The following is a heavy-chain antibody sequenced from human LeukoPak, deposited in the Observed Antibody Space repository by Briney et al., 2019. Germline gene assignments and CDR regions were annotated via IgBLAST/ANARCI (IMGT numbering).Heavy chain of an antibody. CDR3: ARVRGVRALYYYYYMDV. CDR2: ISYDGSNK. Sequence: RPGGSLRLSCAASGFTFSSYAMHWVRQAPGKGLEWVAVISYDGSNKYYADSVKGRFTISRDNSKNTLYLQMNSLRAEDTAVYYCARVRGVRALYYYYYMDVWGKGTTVTVSS. V-gene: IGHV3-30*04. CDR1: GFTFSSYA. J-gene: IGHJ6*03. D-gene: IGHD3-10*01.